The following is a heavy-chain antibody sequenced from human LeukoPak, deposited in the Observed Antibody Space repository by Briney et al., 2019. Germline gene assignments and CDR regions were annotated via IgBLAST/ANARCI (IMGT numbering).Heavy chain of an antibody. D-gene: IGHD4-23*01. V-gene: IGHV3-11*04. CDR2: ITGSGSSI. J-gene: IGHJ6*03. CDR3: ARVSDYGGNQRYYYYMDV. Sequence: GGSLRLSCAASEFIFSDYYMSWIRQAPGKGLEWVSYITGSGSSIYYADSMKGRFTISRDNAKNSLYLQMNSLRAEDTAVYYCARVSDYGGNQRYYYYMDVWGKGTTVTVSS. CDR1: EFIFSDYY.